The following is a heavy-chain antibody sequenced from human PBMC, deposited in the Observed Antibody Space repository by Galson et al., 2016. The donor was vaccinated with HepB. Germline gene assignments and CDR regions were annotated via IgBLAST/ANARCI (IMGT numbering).Heavy chain of an antibody. Sequence: ETLSLTCTVSGASVNSGSAYWSWIRQPPGKGLEWIGYIYNNGRANNNPSLKSRVTISIDTSKNHFYLKLRSVSTADTAVYYCARGFFYYYYGLDVWGQGTTVTVSS. CDR1: GASVNSGSAY. CDR3: ARGFFYYYYGLDV. J-gene: IGHJ6*02. CDR2: IYNNGRA. V-gene: IGHV4-61*03.